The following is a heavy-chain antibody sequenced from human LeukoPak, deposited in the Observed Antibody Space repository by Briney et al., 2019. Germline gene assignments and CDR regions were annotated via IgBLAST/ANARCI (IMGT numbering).Heavy chain of an antibody. CDR2: VSAYNGNT. V-gene: IGHV1-18*01. D-gene: IGHD2-2*01. CDR1: GYTFTSYG. CDR3: ARGGHIVVVPAGGMDV. J-gene: IGHJ6*02. Sequence: ASVKVSCKASGYTFTSYGISWVRQAPGQGLERMGWVSAYNGNTNYAQKLQGRVTMTTDTSTSTAYMELRSLRSDDTAVYYCARGGHIVVVPAGGMDVWGQGTTVTASS.